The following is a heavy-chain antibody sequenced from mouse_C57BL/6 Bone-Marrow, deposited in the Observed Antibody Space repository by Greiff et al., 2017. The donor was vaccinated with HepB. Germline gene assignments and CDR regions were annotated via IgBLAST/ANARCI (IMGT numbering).Heavy chain of an antibody. Sequence: EVKLMESGGGLVKPGGSLKLSCAASGFTFSSYAMSWVRQTPEKRLEWVATISDGGSYTYYPDNVKGRFTISRDNAKNNLYLQMSHLKSEDTAMYYCARELYYGSSDGYFDVWGTGTTVTVSS. CDR1: GFTFSSYA. CDR3: ARELYYGSSDGYFDV. V-gene: IGHV5-4*01. CDR2: ISDGGSYT. J-gene: IGHJ1*03. D-gene: IGHD1-1*01.